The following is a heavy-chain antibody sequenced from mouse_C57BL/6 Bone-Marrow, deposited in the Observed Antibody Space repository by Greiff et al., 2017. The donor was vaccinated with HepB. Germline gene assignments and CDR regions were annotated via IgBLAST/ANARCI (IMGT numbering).Heavy chain of an antibody. CDR1: GYTFTGYW. V-gene: IGHV1-9*01. Sequence: QVQLQQSGAELMKPGASVKLSCKATGYTFTGYWIEWVKQRPGHGLEWIGEILPGSGSTNYNEKFKGKATFTADTSSNTAYMQLSSLTPEDSAIYYCARVWTLWLRLYYFDYWGQGTTLTVSS. J-gene: IGHJ2*01. CDR2: ILPGSGST. CDR3: ARVWTLWLRLYYFDY. D-gene: IGHD2-2*01.